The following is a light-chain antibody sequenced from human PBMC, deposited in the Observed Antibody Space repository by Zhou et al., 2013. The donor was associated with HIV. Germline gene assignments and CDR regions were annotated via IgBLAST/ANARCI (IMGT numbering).Light chain of an antibody. Sequence: DVVMTQSPLYLPVTLGQPASISCRSTQSLVYSDGGTYLNWFHQRPGQSPRRLIYKISNRDTGVSMRFSGSGSGADFTLDISRVEAGDIGMYYCMTRGHTGRTTFGQGTKLE. CDR2: KIS. V-gene: IGKV2-30*01. CDR1: QSLVYSDGGTY. J-gene: IGKJ2*01. CDR3: MTRGHTGRTT.